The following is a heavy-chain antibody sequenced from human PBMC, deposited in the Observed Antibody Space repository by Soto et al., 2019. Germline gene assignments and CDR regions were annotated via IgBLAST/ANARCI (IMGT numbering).Heavy chain of an antibody. CDR1: GGTFGSYA. Sequence: QVQLVQSGAEVKKPGSSVKVSCKASGGTFGSYAISWVRQAPGQGLEWMGGIIPIFGTANYAQKFQGRVTITADESTSTAYMELSSLRSEDTAVYYCARALAYCSGGSCYSSGWFDPWGQGTLVTVSS. CDR2: IIPIFGTA. J-gene: IGHJ5*02. V-gene: IGHV1-69*01. D-gene: IGHD2-15*01. CDR3: ARALAYCSGGSCYSSGWFDP.